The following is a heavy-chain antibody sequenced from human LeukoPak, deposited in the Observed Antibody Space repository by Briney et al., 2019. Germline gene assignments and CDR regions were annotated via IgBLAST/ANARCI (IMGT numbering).Heavy chain of an antibody. CDR3: ARVSKGDGSYGLSFDY. V-gene: IGHV4-61*08. CDR1: GDSVTSGGCY. CDR2: IYYSGST. D-gene: IGHD1-26*01. J-gene: IGHJ4*02. Sequence: SETLSLTCTVSGDSVTSGGCYWSWIRQPPGKGLEWIGYIYYSGSTNYNPSLKSRVTISIDTSKNQFSLKLNSVTTADTAMFYCARVSKGDGSYGLSFDYWGQGALVTVSS.